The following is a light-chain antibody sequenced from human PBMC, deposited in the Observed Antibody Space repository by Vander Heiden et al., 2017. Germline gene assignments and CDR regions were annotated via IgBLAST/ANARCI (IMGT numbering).Light chain of an antibody. CDR2: GAS. J-gene: IGKJ2*01. V-gene: IGKV3-15*01. Sequence: EIVMTQSPATLSVSPGERVTLSCRASQSVSSNLVWYQQKPGQAPRLRIYGASTRATGIPVRFSGSGSGTEFTLTISSLQSEDFAVYYCQQYNNWPPYTFGQGTKLEIK. CDR1: QSVSSN. CDR3: QQYNNWPPYT.